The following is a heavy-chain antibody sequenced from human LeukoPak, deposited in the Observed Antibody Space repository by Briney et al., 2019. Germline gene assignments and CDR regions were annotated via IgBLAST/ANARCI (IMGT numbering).Heavy chain of an antibody. V-gene: IGHV3-48*03. Sequence: PGGSLRLSCAASGFTFSSYEMNWVRQAPGKGLEWVSYISSSGSTIYYADSVKGRFTISRDNAKNSLYLQMNSLRAEDTAVYYCAREVLSGYFEALGYWGQGTLVTVSS. CDR1: GFTFSSYE. CDR3: AREVLSGYFEALGY. D-gene: IGHD3-22*01. CDR2: ISSSGSTI. J-gene: IGHJ4*02.